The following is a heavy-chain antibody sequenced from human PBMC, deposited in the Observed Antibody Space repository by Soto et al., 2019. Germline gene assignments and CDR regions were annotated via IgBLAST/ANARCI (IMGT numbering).Heavy chain of an antibody. CDR2: ISTYNENT. J-gene: IGHJ4*02. CDR1: GYTFSRYG. V-gene: IGHV1-18*01. D-gene: IGHD2-2*01. Sequence: QAQLVQSGAEVKKPGASVKVSCKASGYTFSRYGISWVRQAPGQGLEWMGWISTYNENTKYAQKFQGRVTMTTDTSTSTAYMELRSLTSDDTAMYYCAGRCDGTNCLGHFDYWGQGTLVTVSS. CDR3: AGRCDGTNCLGHFDY.